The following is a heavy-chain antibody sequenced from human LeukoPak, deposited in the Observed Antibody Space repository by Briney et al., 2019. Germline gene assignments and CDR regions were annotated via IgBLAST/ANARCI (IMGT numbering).Heavy chain of an antibody. CDR1: GVTLSDYC. V-gene: IGHV3-23*01. CDR2: ISGSGGRA. CDR3: ARRAVAIRVILVGFHKEAYYFDS. J-gene: IGHJ4*02. D-gene: IGHD3-22*01. Sequence: GGSLRLSCAVSGVTLSDYCMSWVRQAPGKGLETVAGISGSGGRASYADAVTCRFTISRDKPKNTLYLHMNSLRAEDTAVSFVARRAVAIRVILVGFHKEAYYFDSWGQGALVTVSS.